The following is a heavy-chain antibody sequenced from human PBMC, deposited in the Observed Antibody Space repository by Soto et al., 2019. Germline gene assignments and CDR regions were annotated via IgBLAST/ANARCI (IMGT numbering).Heavy chain of an antibody. D-gene: IGHD3-3*01. V-gene: IGHV1-18*01. CDR3: ARGYDFWSGYGNFDY. Sequence: ASVEVSCKASGYTFTSYGISWVRQAPGQGLEWMGWISAYNGNTNYAQKLQGRVTMTTDTSTSTAYMELRSLRSDDTAVYYCARGYDFWSGYGNFDYWGQGTLVTVSS. CDR2: ISAYNGNT. J-gene: IGHJ4*02. CDR1: GYTFTSYG.